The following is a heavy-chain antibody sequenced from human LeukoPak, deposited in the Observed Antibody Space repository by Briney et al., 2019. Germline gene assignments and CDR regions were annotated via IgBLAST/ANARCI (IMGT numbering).Heavy chain of an antibody. CDR1: GGSFSGYY. CDR2: INHSGST. Sequence: SETLSLTCAVYGGSFSGYYWSWIRQPPGKGLEWIGEINHSGSTNYNPSLKSRVTISVDTSKNQFSLKLSSVTAADTAAYYYARSIAVAGTMGSDPCGQGTLVTVSS. V-gene: IGHV4-34*01. J-gene: IGHJ5*02. D-gene: IGHD6-19*01. CDR3: ARSIAVAGTMGSDP.